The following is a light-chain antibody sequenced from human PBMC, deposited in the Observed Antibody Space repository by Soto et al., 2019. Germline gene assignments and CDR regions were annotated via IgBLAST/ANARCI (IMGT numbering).Light chain of an antibody. Sequence: EIVLTQSPGTLSLPPGESATLSCRASQSVRRSYLAWYQQKFGQAPRLLIYGASSRATGIPDRFSGSGSGTDFTLTISRLEPEDFAVYYCQQYGSSSWTFGQGTKVEIK. CDR1: QSVRRSY. CDR2: GAS. V-gene: IGKV3-20*01. CDR3: QQYGSSSWT. J-gene: IGKJ1*01.